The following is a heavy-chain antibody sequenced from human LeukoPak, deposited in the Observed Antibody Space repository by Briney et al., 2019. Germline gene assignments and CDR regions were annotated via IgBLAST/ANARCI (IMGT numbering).Heavy chain of an antibody. J-gene: IGHJ4*02. CDR1: GGSISSSSYY. Sequence: SETLSLTCTVSGGSISSSSYYWGWIRQPPGKGLEWIGSIYYSGSTYYNPSLQSRVTISLDTSKNQFSLKLSSVTAADTAVYYCARDFRGGTGGLDYWGQGTLVTVSS. CDR3: ARDFRGGTGGLDY. D-gene: IGHD3/OR15-3a*01. CDR2: IYYSGST. V-gene: IGHV4-39*07.